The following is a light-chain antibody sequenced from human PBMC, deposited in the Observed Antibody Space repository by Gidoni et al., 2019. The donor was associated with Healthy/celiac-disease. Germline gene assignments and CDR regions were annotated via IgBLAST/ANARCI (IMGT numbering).Light chain of an antibody. Sequence: DIQMTQSPSSLSASVGDRVTITCRASQSISSYLNWYQQKPGKAPKLLIYAASSLQSGVPSRLSGSGSGTDFTLTISRLQPEDFATYYCQQSYRTPRLTFGGGTKVEIK. CDR1: QSISSY. J-gene: IGKJ4*01. CDR3: QQSYRTPRLT. V-gene: IGKV1-39*01. CDR2: AAS.